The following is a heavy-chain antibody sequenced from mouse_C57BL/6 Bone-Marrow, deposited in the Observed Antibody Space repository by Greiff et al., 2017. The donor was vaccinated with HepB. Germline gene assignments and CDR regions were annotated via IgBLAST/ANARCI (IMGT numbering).Heavy chain of an antibody. D-gene: IGHD1-1*01. V-gene: IGHV1-64*01. CDR2: IHPNSGST. CDR1: GYTFTSYW. Sequence: VQLQQPGAELVKPGASVKLSCKASGYTFTSYWMHWVKQRPGQGLEWIGVIHPNSGSTNYNEKFKSKATLTVDKSSSTAYMQLSSLTSEDSAVYYCAREGRLRGDYWGQGTTLTVSS. J-gene: IGHJ2*01. CDR3: AREGRLRGDY.